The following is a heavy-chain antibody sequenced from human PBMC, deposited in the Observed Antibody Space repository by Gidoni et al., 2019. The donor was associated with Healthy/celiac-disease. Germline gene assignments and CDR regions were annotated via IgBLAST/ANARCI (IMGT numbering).Heavy chain of an antibody. CDR3: ARDRRGYSYGYPGYYYYGMDV. V-gene: IGHV1-69*01. Sequence: GQGFEWMGGIIPIFGTANYAQKFQGRVTITADESTSTAYMELSSLRSEDTAVYYCARDRRGYSYGYPGYYYYGMDVWGQGTTVTVSS. J-gene: IGHJ6*02. D-gene: IGHD5-18*01. CDR2: IIPIFGTA.